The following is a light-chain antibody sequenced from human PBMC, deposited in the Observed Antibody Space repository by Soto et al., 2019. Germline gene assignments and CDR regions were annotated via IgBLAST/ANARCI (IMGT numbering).Light chain of an antibody. CDR1: SSDVGGYNY. CDR3: SSYAGSNNFEV. J-gene: IGLJ1*01. V-gene: IGLV2-8*01. Sequence: QSVLTQPPSGSGSPGQSVTISYPGTSSDVGGYNYVSWYQQHPGKAPKLMIYEVSKRPSGVPDRFSGSKSGNTASLTVSGLQAEDEADYYCSSYAGSNNFEVFGTGTKVTVL. CDR2: EVS.